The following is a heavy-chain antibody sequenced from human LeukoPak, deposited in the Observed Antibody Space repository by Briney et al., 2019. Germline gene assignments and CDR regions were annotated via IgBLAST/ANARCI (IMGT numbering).Heavy chain of an antibody. V-gene: IGHV1-8*01. J-gene: IGHJ1*01. D-gene: IGHD3-22*01. Sequence: GASVKVSCKASGYTFTSYDINWVRQATGQGLEWMGRMNPNSGNTGYAQKFQGRVTMTRNTSISTAYMELSSLRSEDTAVYYCAMHLRVNYYYDSSGYRPSIQHWGQGTLVTVSS. CDR2: MNPNSGNT. CDR3: AMHLRVNYYYDSSGYRPSIQH. CDR1: GYTFTSYD.